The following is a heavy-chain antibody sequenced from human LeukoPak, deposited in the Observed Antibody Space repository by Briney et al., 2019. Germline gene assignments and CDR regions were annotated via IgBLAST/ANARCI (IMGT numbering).Heavy chain of an antibody. CDR3: AREYSSSWYGYYGMDV. CDR2: IWYDESNK. D-gene: IGHD6-13*01. Sequence: GGSLRLSWAASGFTFSSYGMHWVRQAPGKGLEWVAVIWYDESNKYYADSVKGRFTISRDNSKNTLYLQMNSLRAEDTAVYYCAREYSSSWYGYYGMDVWGQGTTVTVSS. CDR1: GFTFSSYG. V-gene: IGHV3-33*01. J-gene: IGHJ6*02.